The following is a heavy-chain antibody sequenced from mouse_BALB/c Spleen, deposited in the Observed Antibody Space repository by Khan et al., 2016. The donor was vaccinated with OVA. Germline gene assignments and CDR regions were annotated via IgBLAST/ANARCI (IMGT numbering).Heavy chain of an antibody. J-gene: IGHJ4*01. D-gene: IGHD1-1*01. V-gene: IGHV2-3*01. CDR1: GFSLTRYG. CDR3: AKFTPDYDSMDQ. CDR2: IWGDGSL. Sequence: QVQLKESGPGLVAPSQSLSITCTVSGFSLTRYGVNWVRQPPGKGLEWLGVIWGDGSLNYHSTLKYRLIISKDNSKRHVFLTLNSLQTDDTATDYCAKFTPDYDSMDQWGQGTTVTVSS.